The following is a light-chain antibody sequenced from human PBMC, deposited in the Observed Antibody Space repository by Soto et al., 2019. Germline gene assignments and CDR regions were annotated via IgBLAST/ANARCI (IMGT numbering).Light chain of an antibody. CDR3: QQYSSSIT. Sequence: EIVLTQSPGTLSLSPGERATLTCRASQTVYSGYFAWFQQKPGQAPGLLIYDASSRATGIPDRFSGSWSGTDFTLTISRLEPEDFAVYYCQQYSSSITFGQGTRLENK. CDR2: DAS. V-gene: IGKV3-20*01. J-gene: IGKJ5*01. CDR1: QTVYSGY.